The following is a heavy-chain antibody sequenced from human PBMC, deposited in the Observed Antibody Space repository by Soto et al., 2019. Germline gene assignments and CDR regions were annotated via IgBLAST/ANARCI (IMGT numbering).Heavy chain of an antibody. Sequence: PSETLSLTCTVSGGSISSSSYYWGWIRQPPGKGLEWIGSIYYSGSTYYNPSLKSRVTISVDTSKNQFSLKLSSVTAADTAVYYCARSLVVVITTGAFDIWGQGTIVT. CDR2: IYYSGST. J-gene: IGHJ3*02. CDR3: ARSLVVVITTGAFDI. D-gene: IGHD3-22*01. V-gene: IGHV4-39*01. CDR1: GGSISSSSYY.